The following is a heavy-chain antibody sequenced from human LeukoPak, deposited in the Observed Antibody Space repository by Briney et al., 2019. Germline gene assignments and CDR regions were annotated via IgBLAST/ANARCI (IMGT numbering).Heavy chain of an antibody. Sequence: SETVSLTCTVSGGSISSYYWSWIRQPPGKGLEWIGYIYYSGSTNYNPSLKSRVTISVDTSKNQFSLKLSSVTAADTAVYYCARGHSGSYSNWGQGTLVTVSS. V-gene: IGHV4-59*01. D-gene: IGHD1-26*01. CDR3: ARGHSGSYSN. CDR2: IYYSGST. CDR1: GGSISSYY. J-gene: IGHJ4*02.